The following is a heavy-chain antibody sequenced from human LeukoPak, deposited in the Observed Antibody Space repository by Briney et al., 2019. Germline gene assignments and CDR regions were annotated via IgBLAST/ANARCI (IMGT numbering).Heavy chain of an antibody. V-gene: IGHV3-7*01. CDR2: IKQDGSEK. D-gene: IGHD6-19*01. CDR1: GFTFSSYW. J-gene: IGHJ4*02. CDR3: AREGTLAVGGAFDY. Sequence: TGGSLRLSCAASGFTFSSYWMSWVRQAPGKGLEWVANIKQDGSEKYYVDSVKGRFTISRDNAKNSLYLQMNSLRAEDTAVYYCAREGTLAVGGAFDYWGQGTLVTVSS.